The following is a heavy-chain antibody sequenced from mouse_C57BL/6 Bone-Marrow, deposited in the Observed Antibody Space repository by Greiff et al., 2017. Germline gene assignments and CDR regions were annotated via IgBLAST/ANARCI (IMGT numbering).Heavy chain of an antibody. J-gene: IGHJ1*03. CDR3: ARGLGPHYWYFDV. CDR2: IDPNSGGT. CDR1: GYTFTSYW. V-gene: IGHV1-72*01. Sequence: QVQLQQSGAELVKPGASVKLSCKASGYTFTSYWMHWVKQRPGRGLEWIGRIDPNSGGTKYNEMFTSKATLTVDKPSSTAYMQLSSLTSEDSAVYYCARGLGPHYWYFDVWGTGTTVTVSS. D-gene: IGHD4-1*01.